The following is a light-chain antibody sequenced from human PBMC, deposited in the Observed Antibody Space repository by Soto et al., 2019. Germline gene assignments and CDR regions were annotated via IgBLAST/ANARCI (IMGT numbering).Light chain of an antibody. V-gene: IGKV3-15*01. CDR3: QPYNHWPRK. CDR1: QSVSSD. Sequence: EIVMTQSPATLSVSPVERATLSCSASQSVSSDLAWYQQKPGQAPRLLIYGASTRATGIPARFSGSGSGTEFPLTISSMQSEDFAVYYCQPYNHWPRKFGQGNKVDIK. J-gene: IGKJ1*01. CDR2: GAS.